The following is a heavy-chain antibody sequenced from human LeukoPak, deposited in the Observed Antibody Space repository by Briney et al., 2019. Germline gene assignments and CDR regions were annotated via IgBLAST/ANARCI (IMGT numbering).Heavy chain of an antibody. CDR2: IYYSGST. CDR3: AREAFYLCSGSPYMDV. V-gene: IGHV4-61*01. CDR1: GGSVSSGSYY. J-gene: IGHJ6*04. Sequence: SETLSLTCTVSGGSVSSGSYYWSWIRQPPGKGLEWIGYIYYSGSTNYNPSLKSRVTISVDTSKNQFSLKLSSVTAADTAVYYRAREAFYLCSGSPYMDVWGKGTTVTVSS. D-gene: IGHD3-10*02.